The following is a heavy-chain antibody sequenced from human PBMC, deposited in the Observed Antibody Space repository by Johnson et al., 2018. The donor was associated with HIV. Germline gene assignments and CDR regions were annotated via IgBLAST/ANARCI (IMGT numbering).Heavy chain of an antibody. V-gene: IGHV3-7*05. J-gene: IGHJ3*02. CDR1: GFTFSNYW. CDR2: IKQDGSEK. D-gene: IGHD6-13*01. Sequence: VQLVESGGGLVQPGGSLRLSCAASGFTFSNYWMSWVRQAPGKGLEWVANIKQDGSEKYYADSVKGRFTISRDNAKNSLYLQMNSLRAEDTALYYCAKDIGGSAAAQGAFDIWGQGTMVTVSS. CDR3: AKDIGGSAAAQGAFDI.